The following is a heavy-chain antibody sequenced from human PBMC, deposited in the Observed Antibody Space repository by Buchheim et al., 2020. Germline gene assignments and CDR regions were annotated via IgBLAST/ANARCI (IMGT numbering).Heavy chain of an antibody. V-gene: IGHV3-23*01. J-gene: IGHJ5*02. CDR2: ISDSGGTT. D-gene: IGHD6-19*01. CDR3: AKTPNRGWANNWFDP. Sequence: EVQLLESGGGLAQPGGSLRLSCAASGFIFRDYAMAWVRQAPGKGLEWVSGISDSGGTTDYTDSVKGRFTISRDNSKNILYLQTNSLRAEVTAVYYCAKTPNRGWANNWFDPWGQGTL. CDR1: GFIFRDYA.